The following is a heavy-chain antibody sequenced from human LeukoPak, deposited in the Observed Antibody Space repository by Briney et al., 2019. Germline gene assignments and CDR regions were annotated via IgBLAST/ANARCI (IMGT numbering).Heavy chain of an antibody. J-gene: IGHJ5*02. CDR3: ARGGLLWFGELLRWFDP. CDR1: GGSFSGYY. CDR2: INHSGST. V-gene: IGHV4-34*01. D-gene: IGHD3-10*01. Sequence: PSETLSLTCAVYGGSFSGYYWSWIRQPPGKGLEWIGEINHSGSTNYNPSLKRRVTISVDTSKNQFSLKLSSVTAADTAVYYCARGGLLWFGELLRWFDPWGQGTLVTVSS.